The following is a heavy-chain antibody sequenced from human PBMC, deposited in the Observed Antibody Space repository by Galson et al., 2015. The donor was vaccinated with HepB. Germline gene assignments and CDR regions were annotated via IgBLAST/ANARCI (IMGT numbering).Heavy chain of an antibody. CDR3: ARAPTTVTGGAFDI. J-gene: IGHJ3*02. CDR2: MNPNSGNT. V-gene: IGHV1-8*01. D-gene: IGHD4-17*01. CDR1: GYTFTSYD. Sequence: SVKVSCKASGYTFTSYDINWVRQATGQGLEWMGWMNPNSGNTGYAQKFQGRVTMTRNTSISTAYMELSSLRSEDTAVYYCARAPTTVTGGAFDIWGQGTMVTVSS.